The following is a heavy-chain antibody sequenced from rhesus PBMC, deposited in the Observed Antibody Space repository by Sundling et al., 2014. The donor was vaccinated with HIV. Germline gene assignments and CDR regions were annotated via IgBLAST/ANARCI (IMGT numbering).Heavy chain of an antibody. D-gene: IGHD3-3*01. CDR3: AKDRGYNIWTGSDS. CDR1: GFTFSSYG. CDR2: INSGGGST. J-gene: IGHJ6*01. Sequence: EVQLVETGGGLVQPGGSLKLSCAASGFTFSSYGMSWVRQAPGKGLEWVSAINSGGGSTYYADSVKGRFTISRDNSKNTLSLQMNSLRAEDTAVYYCAKDRGYNIWTGSDSWGQGVVVTVSS. V-gene: IGHV3S42*01.